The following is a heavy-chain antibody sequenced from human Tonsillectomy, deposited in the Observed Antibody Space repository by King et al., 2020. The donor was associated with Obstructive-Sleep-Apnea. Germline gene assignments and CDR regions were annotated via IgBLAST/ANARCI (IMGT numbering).Heavy chain of an antibody. V-gene: IGHV3-7*01. D-gene: IGHD2-2*01. CDR1: GFTFSSYW. Sequence: VQLVESGGGLVQPGGSLRLSCAASGFTFSSYWMSWVRQAPGKGLEWVANIKQDGSEKYYVDSVKGRFTISRDNAKNSLYLQMNSLRAEDTAVYYCARVFVVVPANYYCYGMDVWGEGTTVTVSS. CDR2: IKQDGSEK. J-gene: IGHJ6*04. CDR3: ARVFVVVPANYYCYGMDV.